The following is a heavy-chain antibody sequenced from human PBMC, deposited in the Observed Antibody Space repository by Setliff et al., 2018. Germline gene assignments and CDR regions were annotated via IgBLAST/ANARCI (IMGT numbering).Heavy chain of an antibody. CDR3: ARGGPTLTISRVLVVSSFDP. Sequence: SETLSPTCAVSGYSMSSGYYWGWLRQPPGKGLEWIGSIYHSGSTYYNPSLKSRVTISVDTSKNQFSLKLSSVTAADTATYYCARGGPTLTISRVLVVSSFDPWGQGSRVTVSS. D-gene: IGHD3-3*01. CDR1: GYSMSSGYY. V-gene: IGHV4-38-2*01. J-gene: IGHJ5*02. CDR2: IYHSGST.